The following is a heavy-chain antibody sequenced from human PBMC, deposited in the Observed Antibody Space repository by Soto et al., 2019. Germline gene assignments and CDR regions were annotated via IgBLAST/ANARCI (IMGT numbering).Heavy chain of an antibody. Sequence: QVQLQESGPGLVRPSETLSLTCTVSGGSINHDYWTWIRQPPGKGLEWMGYIYYSGTTTNYDPSLKSRVTLSVDTSKNQFSLKLSSVTAADTAVYYCARLGGSYAVPHFDYWGQGTLVTVSS. CDR1: GGSINHDY. CDR2: IYYSGTTT. J-gene: IGHJ4*02. D-gene: IGHD1-26*01. V-gene: IGHV4-59*08. CDR3: ARLGGSYAVPHFDY.